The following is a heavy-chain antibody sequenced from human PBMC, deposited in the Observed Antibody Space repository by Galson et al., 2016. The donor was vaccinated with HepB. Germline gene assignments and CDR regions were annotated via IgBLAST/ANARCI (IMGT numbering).Heavy chain of an antibody. CDR2: IFYTGST. CDR3: ARLDWSGYILDY. V-gene: IGHV4-59*01. Sequence: SETLSLTCTISGASINSYYWSCVRQPPGKRLEWIGYIFYTGSTRYNPSLKSRVTITTDTSKNHFSLKLSSVTAADTAVYYGARLDWSGYILDYWGQGTLVPVSS. J-gene: IGHJ4*02. CDR1: GASINSYY. D-gene: IGHD3-3*01.